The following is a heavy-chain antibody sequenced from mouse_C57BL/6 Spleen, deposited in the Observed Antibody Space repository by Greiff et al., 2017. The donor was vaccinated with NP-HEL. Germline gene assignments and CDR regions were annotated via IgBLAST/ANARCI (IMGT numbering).Heavy chain of an antibody. Sequence: VQLQQSGAELVRPGASVTLSCKASGYTFTDYEMHWVKQTPVHGLEWIGAIDPETGGTAYNQKFKGKAILTADKSSSTAYMELRSLTSEDSAVYYCTQWLLGYFDYWGQGTTLTVSS. CDR1: GYTFTDYE. CDR2: IDPETGGT. D-gene: IGHD2-3*01. J-gene: IGHJ2*01. V-gene: IGHV1-15*01. CDR3: TQWLLGYFDY.